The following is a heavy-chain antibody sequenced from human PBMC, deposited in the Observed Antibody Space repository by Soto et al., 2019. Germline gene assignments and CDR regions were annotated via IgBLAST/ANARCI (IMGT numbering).Heavy chain of an antibody. CDR3: ARNRDGYNPYCFDY. J-gene: IGHJ4*02. D-gene: IGHD5-12*01. V-gene: IGHV4-59*01. CDR1: GGSIISYY. CDR2: IYYSGSP. Sequence: PSEALSVKCTVSGGSIISYYWTWSRQPPGKGLEWIGYIYYSGSPNYNPSLKSRVSISVDTSKNQFSLKLSSVTAADTAVYYCARNRDGYNPYCFDYWGQGTLVTVSS.